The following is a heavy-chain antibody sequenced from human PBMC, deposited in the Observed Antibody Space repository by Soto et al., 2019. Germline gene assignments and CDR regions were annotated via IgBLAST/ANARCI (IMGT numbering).Heavy chain of an antibody. Sequence: QVQLVESGGGVVQPGRSLRLSCAASGFTFSSYGMHWVRQAPGKGLEWVAVISYDGSNKYYADSVKGRFNISRDNSKNTLYLQMNSLRAEDTAVYYCAKPDSSSSWYGSLDYWGQGTLVTVSS. V-gene: IGHV3-30*18. CDR3: AKPDSSSSWYGSLDY. CDR2: ISYDGSNK. CDR1: GFTFSSYG. J-gene: IGHJ4*02. D-gene: IGHD6-13*01.